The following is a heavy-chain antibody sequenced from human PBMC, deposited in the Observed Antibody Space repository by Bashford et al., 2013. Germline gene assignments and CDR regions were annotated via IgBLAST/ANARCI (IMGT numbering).Heavy chain of an antibody. Sequence: SSETLSLTCTVSGGSISSSSYYWGWIRQPPGKGLEWIGEINHSGSTNYNPSLKSRVTISVDTSKNQFSLKLSSVTAADTAVYYCARDQARSGGDFWSPYYYGMDVWGQGTTVTVSS. V-gene: IGHV4-39*07. CDR2: INHSGST. D-gene: IGHD3-3*01. CDR3: ARDQARSGGDFWSPYYYGMDV. J-gene: IGHJ6*02. CDR1: GGSISSSSYY.